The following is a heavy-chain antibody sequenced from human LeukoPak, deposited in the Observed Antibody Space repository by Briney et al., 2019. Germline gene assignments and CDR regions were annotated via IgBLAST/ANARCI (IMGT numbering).Heavy chain of an antibody. D-gene: IGHD3-9*01. Sequence: SETLSLTCAVYGGSFSGYYWSWIRQPPGKELEWIGEINHSGSTNYNPSLKSRVTISVDTSKNQFSLKLRSVTAAATAVYYCATNYDILTGPHAKFDPWGQGTLVTVSS. J-gene: IGHJ5*02. CDR3: ATNYDILTGPHAKFDP. V-gene: IGHV4-34*01. CDR2: INHSGST. CDR1: GGSFSGYY.